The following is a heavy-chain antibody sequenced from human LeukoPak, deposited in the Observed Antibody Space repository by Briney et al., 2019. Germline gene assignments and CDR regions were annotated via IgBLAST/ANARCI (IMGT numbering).Heavy chain of an antibody. CDR1: GFTFSSYS. J-gene: IGHJ4*02. D-gene: IGHD4-4*01. CDR3: ARDLEGPGSNYYFDY. V-gene: IGHV3-48*02. CDR2: ISSSSSTI. Sequence: GGSLRLSCAASGFTFSSYSMNWVRQAPGKGLEWVSYISSSSSTIYYADSVKGRFTISRDNAKNSLYLQMNSLRDEDTAVYYCARDLEGPGSNYYFDYWGQGTLVTVSS.